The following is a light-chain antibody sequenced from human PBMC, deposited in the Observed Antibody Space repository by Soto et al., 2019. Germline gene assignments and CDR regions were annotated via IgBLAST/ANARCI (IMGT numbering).Light chain of an antibody. Sequence: DIVMTQSQDSLTVSLGERATINCKSSQSVLFSSNNKNYLSWYQQKPGQPPRLLIYWASTRESGVPDRFSGSGSGTDFTLTISSLQAEDVAVYYCQQYRTTPFTFGQGTKLEIK. CDR3: QQYRTTPFT. CDR2: WAS. V-gene: IGKV4-1*01. J-gene: IGKJ2*01. CDR1: QSVLFSSNNKNY.